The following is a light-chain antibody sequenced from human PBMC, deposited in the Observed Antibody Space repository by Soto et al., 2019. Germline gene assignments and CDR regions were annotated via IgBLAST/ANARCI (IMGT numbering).Light chain of an antibody. Sequence: DIQMTQSPSSLSGSVGDRVTITCRASESISRHLNWYQQKPGKAPKLLIYAASSLQNGVPSRFRGGGSGTDFTLTISTLQPEDFATYYCQQTYTTLSLTFGQGTRLQMK. CDR2: AAS. CDR3: QQTYTTLSLT. J-gene: IGKJ5*01. V-gene: IGKV1-39*01. CDR1: ESISRH.